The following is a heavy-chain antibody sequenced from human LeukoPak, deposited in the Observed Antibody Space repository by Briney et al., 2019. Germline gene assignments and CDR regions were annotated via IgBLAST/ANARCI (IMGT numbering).Heavy chain of an antibody. V-gene: IGHV1-18*01. Sequence: ASVKVSCKASGYTFTSYGISWVRQAPGQGLEWMGWISTYNGNTNYAQKLQGRVTMTTDTSTSTAYMELRSLRSDDTAVYYCARVVEMATIYDYWGQGTLVTVSS. D-gene: IGHD5-24*01. J-gene: IGHJ4*02. CDR2: ISTYNGNT. CDR1: GYTFTSYG. CDR3: ARVVEMATIYDY.